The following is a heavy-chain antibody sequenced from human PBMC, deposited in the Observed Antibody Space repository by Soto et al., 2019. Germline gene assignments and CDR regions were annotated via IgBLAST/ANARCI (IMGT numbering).Heavy chain of an antibody. V-gene: IGHV3-11*03. D-gene: IGHD3-22*01. Sequence: GGSLRLSCAASGFTFSDYYMSWILQAPWKGLEWVSYISSSSSYTNYADSVKGRFTISRDNAKNSLYLQMNSLRAEDTAVYYCAKLLQDYDTTYGLYGCGQGTTVPVSS. CDR3: AKLLQDYDTTYGLYG. CDR2: ISSSSSYT. J-gene: IGHJ6*02. CDR1: GFTFSDYY.